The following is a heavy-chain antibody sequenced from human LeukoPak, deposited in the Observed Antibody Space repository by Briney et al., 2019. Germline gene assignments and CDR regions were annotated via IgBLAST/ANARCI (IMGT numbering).Heavy chain of an antibody. J-gene: IGHJ4*02. D-gene: IGHD6-19*01. Sequence: SSETLSLTCTVSGGSISSSSYYWGWIRQPPGKGLGWIGSIYYSGSTYYNPSLKSRVTISVDTSKNQFSLKLSSVTAADTAVYYCARLTPYSSVTPDYWGQGTLVTVSS. CDR2: IYYSGST. CDR1: GGSISSSSYY. CDR3: ARLTPYSSVTPDY. V-gene: IGHV4-39*01.